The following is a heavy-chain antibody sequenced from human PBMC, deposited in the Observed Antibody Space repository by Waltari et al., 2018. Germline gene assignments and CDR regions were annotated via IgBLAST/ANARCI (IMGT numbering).Heavy chain of an antibody. D-gene: IGHD3-3*01. CDR2: IKEDGSEK. CDR1: EFTFASYW. J-gene: IGHJ4*02. CDR3: ATQSWSNFEY. Sequence: EVQLVESGGGLVQPGGSLRLSCAASEFTFASYWVTWVRQDPGKGVEWVANIKEDGSEKYYVDSVKGRFTISTDNAKNSLYLQMSSLRVEDTAVYYCATQSWSNFEYWGQGTLVTVSS. V-gene: IGHV3-7*01.